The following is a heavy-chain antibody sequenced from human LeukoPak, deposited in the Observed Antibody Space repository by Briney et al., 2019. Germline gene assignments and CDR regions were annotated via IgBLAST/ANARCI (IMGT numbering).Heavy chain of an antibody. D-gene: IGHD4-23*01. V-gene: IGHV3-7*01. J-gene: IGHJ4*02. Sequence: GSLRLSCAASGFTFSNHWMTWVRQAPGKGLEWVANIKQDGSEKYYVDSVKGRFTISRDNAKNSLYLEMNSLRAEDTAVYYCARDQRWRFNFDSWGQGILVTVSS. CDR2: IKQDGSEK. CDR1: GFTFSNHW. CDR3: ARDQRWRFNFDS.